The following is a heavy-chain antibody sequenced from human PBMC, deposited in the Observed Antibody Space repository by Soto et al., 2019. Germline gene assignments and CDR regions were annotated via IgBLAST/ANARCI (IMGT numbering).Heavy chain of an antibody. CDR2: ISYDGSNK. V-gene: IGHV3-30-3*01. D-gene: IGHD6-6*01. Sequence: PGGSLRLSCAASGFTFSSYAMHWVSQAPGKGLEWVAVISYDGSNKYYADSVKGRCTISSDNSKNTLFLQMNSLRAEDTAVYYCARDRIAARQGPIGYWVQGTLVTESS. CDR1: GFTFSSYA. CDR3: ARDRIAARQGPIGY. J-gene: IGHJ4*02.